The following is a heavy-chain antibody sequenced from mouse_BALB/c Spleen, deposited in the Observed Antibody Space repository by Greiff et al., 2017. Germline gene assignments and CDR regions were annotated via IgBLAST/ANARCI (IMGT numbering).Heavy chain of an antibody. J-gene: IGHJ3*01. CDR3: ARETGTWGFAD. CDR1: GYTFTSYW. D-gene: IGHD4-1*01. CDR2: INPSNGRT. V-gene: IGHV1S81*02. Sequence: QVQLQQPGAELVKPGASVKLSCKASGYTFTSYWMHWVKQRPGQGLEWIGEINPSNGRTNYNEKFKSKATLTVDKSSSTAYMQLSSLTSEDSAVYYCARETGTWGFADWGQGTLVTVSA.